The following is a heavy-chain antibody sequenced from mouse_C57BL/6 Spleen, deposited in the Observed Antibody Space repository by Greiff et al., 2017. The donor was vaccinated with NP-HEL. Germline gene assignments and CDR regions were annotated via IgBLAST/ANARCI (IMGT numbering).Heavy chain of an antibody. CDR2: IWSGGST. J-gene: IGHJ3*01. V-gene: IGHV2-2*01. CDR1: GFSLTSYG. Sequence: QVQLKESGPGLVQPSQSLSITCTVSGFSLTSYGVHWVRQSPGKGLEWLGVIWSGGSTDYNAAFISRLSISKDNSKSQVFFKMNSLQADDTAIYYCAGTYYRFAYWGQGTLVTVSA. CDR3: AGTYYRFAY. D-gene: IGHD2-10*01.